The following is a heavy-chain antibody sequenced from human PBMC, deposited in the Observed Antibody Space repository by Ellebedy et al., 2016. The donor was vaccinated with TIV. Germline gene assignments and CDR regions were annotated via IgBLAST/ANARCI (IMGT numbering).Heavy chain of an antibody. CDR1: GFIFSTYG. J-gene: IGHJ4*02. D-gene: IGHD2-21*02. CDR2: IWYDGGNK. Sequence: PGGSLRLSCEASGFIFSTYGMHWVRQAPGKGLEWVAFIWYDGGNKYYADSVKGRFTISRDNSKNTLSLQMNNLGAEDTAVYYCERDRQVERGDCLDYWGQGTLVTVSS. V-gene: IGHV3-33*01. CDR3: ERDRQVERGDCLDY.